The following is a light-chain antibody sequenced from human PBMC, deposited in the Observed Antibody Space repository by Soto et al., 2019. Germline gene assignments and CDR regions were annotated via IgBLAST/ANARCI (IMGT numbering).Light chain of an antibody. CDR1: SSDVGGYDH. CDR3: SSYTNKDTLL. V-gene: IGLV2-14*03. J-gene: IGLJ3*02. CDR2: DVT. Sequence: QSVLTQPASVSGSPGQSITISCTGTSSDVGGYDHVSWYQQHPGKAPKLIIYDVTVRPSGISRRFSGSKSDNTASLAVSGLQPEEEADYYCSSYTNKDTLLFGGGTKLTVL.